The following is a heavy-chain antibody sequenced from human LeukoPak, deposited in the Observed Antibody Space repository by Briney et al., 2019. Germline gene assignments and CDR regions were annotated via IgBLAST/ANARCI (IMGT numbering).Heavy chain of an antibody. D-gene: IGHD1-26*01. J-gene: IGHJ5*02. Sequence: ASVKVSCKASGFTFTSSAMQWVRQARGQRLEWIGWIVVGSGNTNYAQKFQERVTITRDMSTSTAYMELSSLRSEDTAVYYCAAIYSGSYYEWAWGQGTLVTVSS. CDR3: AAIYSGSYYEWA. CDR1: GFTFTSSA. CDR2: IVVGSGNT. V-gene: IGHV1-58*02.